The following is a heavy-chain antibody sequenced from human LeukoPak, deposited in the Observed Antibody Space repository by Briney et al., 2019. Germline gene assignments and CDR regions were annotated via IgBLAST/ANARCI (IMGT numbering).Heavy chain of an antibody. Sequence: GGSLRLSCAASGFSFSAYPMGWVRQAPGKGLQWLSGISASGDVTFHADRVKGRFAISRDNSKNTLYLQMNSLRAEVTAVYYCARDFQKGVFDYWGQGTLVTVSS. CDR1: GFSFSAYP. CDR3: ARDFQKGVFDY. V-gene: IGHV3-23*01. J-gene: IGHJ4*02. CDR2: ISASGDVT. D-gene: IGHD2/OR15-2a*01.